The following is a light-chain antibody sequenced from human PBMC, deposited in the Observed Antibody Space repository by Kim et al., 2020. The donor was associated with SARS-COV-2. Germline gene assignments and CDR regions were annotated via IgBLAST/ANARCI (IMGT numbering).Light chain of an antibody. Sequence: DIVLTQYPDSLAVSLGERATLNCKSSQTVLYNSNNKNYLAWYQQKPGQAPKLLIYWASIRESGVSDRLSGSGSETDFTLTISSLQAEDVAVYYCQQYYSTPPSFGQGTKLEI. V-gene: IGKV4-1*01. CDR3: QQYYSTPPS. CDR1: QTVLYNSNNKNY. J-gene: IGKJ2*03. CDR2: WAS.